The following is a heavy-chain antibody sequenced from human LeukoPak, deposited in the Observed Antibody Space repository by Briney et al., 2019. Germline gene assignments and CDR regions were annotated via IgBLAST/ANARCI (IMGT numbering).Heavy chain of an antibody. J-gene: IGHJ5*02. Sequence: ASVKVSCKASGYTFTTYAMNWVRQAPGQGLEWMGWINTNTGNPTYAQGFTGRFVFSLDTSVSTAYLQISSLRAEDTAVYYCARYTRGYYRWFDPWGQGTLVTVSS. V-gene: IGHV7-4-1*02. CDR2: INTNTGNP. D-gene: IGHD6-19*01. CDR1: GYTFTTYA. CDR3: ARYTRGYYRWFDP.